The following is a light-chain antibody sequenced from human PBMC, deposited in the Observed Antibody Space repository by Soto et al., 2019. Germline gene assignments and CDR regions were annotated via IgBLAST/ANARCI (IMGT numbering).Light chain of an antibody. J-gene: IGLJ2*01. CDR3: SSYAGSNNFGV. CDR1: SSDIGGYNY. V-gene: IGLV2-8*01. Sequence: QSALTQPPSASGSPGQSVTISCTGTSSDIGGYNYVSWYQQHPGKAPKLMVYEVSKRPSGVPDRFSGSKSGNTASLTVSGLQAGDEADYYCSSYAGSNNFGVFGGGTTLPV. CDR2: EVS.